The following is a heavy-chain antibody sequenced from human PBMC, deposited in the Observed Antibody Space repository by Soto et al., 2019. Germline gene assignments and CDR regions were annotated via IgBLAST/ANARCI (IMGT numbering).Heavy chain of an antibody. Sequence: EVQLVESGGGLVQPGRSLRLSCAASGFTFDDYAMHWVRQAPGKGLEWVSGISWNSGSIGYADSVKGRFTISRDNAKNSLYLQMNNLRAEDTALYYCAKATYPGIAVASILIWGQGTLVTVSS. CDR3: AKATYPGIAVASILI. D-gene: IGHD6-19*01. V-gene: IGHV3-9*01. CDR2: ISWNSGSI. J-gene: IGHJ4*02. CDR1: GFTFDDYA.